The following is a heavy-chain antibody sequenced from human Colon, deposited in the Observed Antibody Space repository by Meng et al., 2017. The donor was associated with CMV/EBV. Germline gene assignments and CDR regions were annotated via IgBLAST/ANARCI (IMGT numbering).Heavy chain of an antibody. V-gene: IGHV5-51*01. CDR2: IYPGDSDT. J-gene: IGHJ6*02. D-gene: IGHD2-2*01. CDR1: GYSFTSYW. Sequence: GESLKISCKGSGYSFTSYWIGWVRQMPGKGLEWMGIIYPGDSDTRYSPSFQGQVTISADKSISTAYLQWSSLKASDTAMYYCARLGAPAASIKLEYYYYGMDVWGQGTTVTVSS. CDR3: ARLGAPAASIKLEYYYYGMDV.